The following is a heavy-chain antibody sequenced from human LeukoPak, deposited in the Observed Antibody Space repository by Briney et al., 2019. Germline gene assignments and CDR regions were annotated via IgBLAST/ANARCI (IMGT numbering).Heavy chain of an antibody. Sequence: SETLSLTCAVYGGSFSGYYWSWIRQPPGKGLEWIGEINHSGSTNYNPSLKSRVTISVDTSKNQFSLKLSSVTAADTAVYYCARAYSSSWCDAFDIWGQGTMVTVSS. CDR2: INHSGST. D-gene: IGHD6-13*01. V-gene: IGHV4-34*01. CDR3: ARAYSSSWCDAFDI. J-gene: IGHJ3*02. CDR1: GGSFSGYY.